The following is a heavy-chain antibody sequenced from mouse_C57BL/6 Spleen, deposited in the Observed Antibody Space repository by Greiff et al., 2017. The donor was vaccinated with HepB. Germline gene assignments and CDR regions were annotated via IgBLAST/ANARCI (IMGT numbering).Heavy chain of an antibody. D-gene: IGHD2-3*01. Sequence: VQLQESGAELVRPGASVTLSCKASGYTFTDYEMHWVKQTPVHGLEWIGAIDPETGGTAYNQKFKGKAILTADKSSSTAYMELRSLTSEDSAVYYCTRYGYYEYWGQGTTLTVSS. V-gene: IGHV1-15*01. CDR1: GYTFTDYE. CDR2: IDPETGGT. CDR3: TRYGYYEY. J-gene: IGHJ2*01.